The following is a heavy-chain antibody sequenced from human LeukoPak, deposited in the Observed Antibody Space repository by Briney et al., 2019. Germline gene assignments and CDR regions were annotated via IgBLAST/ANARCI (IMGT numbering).Heavy chain of an antibody. J-gene: IGHJ3*02. V-gene: IGHV4-30-4*02. CDR2: IYYSGST. Sequence: SETLSLTCTVSGGSISSGDYYWSWIRQPPGKGLEWIGYIYYSGSTYYNPSLKSRVTISIDTSKNQFSLKLNSVTAADTAVYYCARLLRGQPSYAFEIWGQGTMVTVSS. CDR1: GGSISSGDYY. D-gene: IGHD2-15*01. CDR3: ARLLRGQPSYAFEI.